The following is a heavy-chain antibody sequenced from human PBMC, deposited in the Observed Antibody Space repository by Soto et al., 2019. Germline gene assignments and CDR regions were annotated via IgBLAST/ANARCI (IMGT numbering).Heavy chain of an antibody. D-gene: IGHD5-12*01. CDR2: ISYDGSNK. V-gene: IGHV3-30-3*01. J-gene: IGHJ6*02. CDR1: GFTFSSYA. CDR3: ASVIVATEGPTYYYYYGMDV. Sequence: GGSLRLSCAASGFTFSSYAMHWVRQAPGKGLEWVAVISYDGSNKYYADSVKGRFTISRDNSKNTLYLQMNSLRAEDTAVYYCASVIVATEGPTYYYYYGMDVWGQGTTVTVSS.